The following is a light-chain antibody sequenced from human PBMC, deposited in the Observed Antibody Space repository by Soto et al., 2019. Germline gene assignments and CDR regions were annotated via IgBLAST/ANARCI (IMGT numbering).Light chain of an antibody. CDR2: AAS. V-gene: IGKV1-9*01. CDR3: QQLNSYPLVT. J-gene: IGKJ3*01. CDR1: QGISSY. Sequence: DIQLTQSPSFLSASVGDRVTITCRASQGISSYLAWYQQKPGKAPKLLIYAASTLQSGVPSRFSGSGSGTEFTLTISSLQRDDFATYYCQQLNSYPLVTVGPGTKVDIK.